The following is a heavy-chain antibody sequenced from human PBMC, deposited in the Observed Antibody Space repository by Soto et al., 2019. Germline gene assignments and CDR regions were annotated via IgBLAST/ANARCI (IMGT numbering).Heavy chain of an antibody. CDR3: ARDNGYYDF. Sequence: QIQMVQSGAEVKQPGASVKISCKTSGYTFSSYSINWVRQAPGQGLEWMAWNSTTRGNTHYAARVQGRVTVTLDKSARTAFMEMWGLTSDDTAVYFCARDNGYYDFWGQGTLVTVSS. D-gene: IGHD2-8*01. CDR1: GYTFSSYS. J-gene: IGHJ4*02. V-gene: IGHV1-18*01. CDR2: NSTTRGNT.